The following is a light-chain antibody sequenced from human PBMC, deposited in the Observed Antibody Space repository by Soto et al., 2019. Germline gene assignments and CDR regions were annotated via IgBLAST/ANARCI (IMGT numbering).Light chain of an antibody. CDR3: QQYYNTPLT. J-gene: IGKJ4*01. V-gene: IGKV4-1*01. Sequence: DIAMTQSPDSLAVSLGERATINCKSSQSVLYSSNNKNYLAWYQQKPGQSPKLLIFWASTRESGVPDRFSGSGSGTDFTLTISSLQAEDVAVYYCQQYYNTPLTFGGGTKVEI. CDR1: QSVLYSSNNKNY. CDR2: WAS.